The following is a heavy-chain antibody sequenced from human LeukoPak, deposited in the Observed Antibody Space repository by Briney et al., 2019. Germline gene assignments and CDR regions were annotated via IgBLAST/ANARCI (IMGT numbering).Heavy chain of an antibody. CDR3: AGVPTSDYFDC. V-gene: IGHV4-4*09. CDR2: IHTSGSN. Sequence: SETLSLTCAVSGVSISPYYWAWIRQPPGKGLEWIGYIHTSGSNNQYASLKSRVTMSVDTSKNQFSLKLNSVTAADTAVYYCAGVPTSDYFDCWGQGTLVTVSS. J-gene: IGHJ4*02. CDR1: GVSISPYY.